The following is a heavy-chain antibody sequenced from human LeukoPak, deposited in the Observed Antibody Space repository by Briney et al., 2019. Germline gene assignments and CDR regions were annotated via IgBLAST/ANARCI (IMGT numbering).Heavy chain of an antibody. V-gene: IGHV1-8*01. CDR1: GYTSTSYD. D-gene: IGHD3-10*01. CDR2: MNPNSGNT. CDR3: ARGLVVRGDPLDAFDI. Sequence: ASVKVSCKASGYTSTSYDINWVRQATGQGLEWMGWMNPNSGNTGYAQKFQGRVTMTRNTSISTAYMELSSLRSEDTAVYYCARGLVVRGDPLDAFDIWGQGTMVTVSS. J-gene: IGHJ3*02.